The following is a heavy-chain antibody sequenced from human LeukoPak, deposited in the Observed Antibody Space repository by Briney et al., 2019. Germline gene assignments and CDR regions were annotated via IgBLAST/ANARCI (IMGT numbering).Heavy chain of an antibody. Sequence: GGSLRLSCAASGFTVSSNYMNWVRQAPGKGLEWVSGIYVDGSTYYADSVKGRFTISRDNSKNTLYLQMNSLRVEDTAVYYCARASRVTTRLDAFDIWGQGTMVTVSS. D-gene: IGHD2-21*02. CDR3: ARASRVTTRLDAFDI. CDR2: IYVDGST. V-gene: IGHV3-53*01. CDR1: GFTVSSNY. J-gene: IGHJ3*02.